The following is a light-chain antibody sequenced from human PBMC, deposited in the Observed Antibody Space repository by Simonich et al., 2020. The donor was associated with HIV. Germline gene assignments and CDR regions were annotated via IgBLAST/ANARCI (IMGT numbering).Light chain of an antibody. J-gene: IGKJ1*01. V-gene: IGKV2-28*01. Sequence: DIVMTQSPLSLPVTPGEPASISCRSSQSILHSNGYNYFDWFLQKPGQSPQLLIYLGSNRASGVPDRFSGSGSGTDFTLKISRVEAEDVGVYYCMQALQTPRTFGQGTKVEIK. CDR2: LGS. CDR1: QSILHSNGYNY. CDR3: MQALQTPRT.